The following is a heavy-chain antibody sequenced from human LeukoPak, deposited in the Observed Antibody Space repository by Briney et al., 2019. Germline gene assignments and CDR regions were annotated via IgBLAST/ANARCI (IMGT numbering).Heavy chain of an antibody. J-gene: IGHJ4*02. D-gene: IGHD5-18*01. CDR1: GFTFSSYG. V-gene: IGHV3-30*02. CDR2: IRYDGSNK. Sequence: AGGSLRLSCVASGFTFSSYGMHWVRQAPGKGLEWVAFIRYDGSNKYYADSVKGRFTISRDNSKNTLYLQMNSLRAEDTAVYYCAKDWLRTAMVFDYWGQGTLVTVSS. CDR3: AKDWLRTAMVFDY.